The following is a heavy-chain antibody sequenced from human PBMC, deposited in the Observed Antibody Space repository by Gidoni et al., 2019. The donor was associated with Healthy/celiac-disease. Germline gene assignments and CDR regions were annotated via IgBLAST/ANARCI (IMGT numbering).Heavy chain of an antibody. V-gene: IGHV3-33*01. CDR1: GFTFSSYG. CDR3: ARGMLYYYDSSGSVLDY. D-gene: IGHD3-22*01. J-gene: IGHJ4*02. Sequence: QVQLVESGGGVVQPGRSLRLSCAASGFTFSSYGMHWVRQAPGKGLEWVAVILYDGSNKYYADSVKGRFTISRDNSKNTLYLQMNSLRAEDTAVYYCARGMLYYYDSSGSVLDYWGQGTLVTVSS. CDR2: ILYDGSNK.